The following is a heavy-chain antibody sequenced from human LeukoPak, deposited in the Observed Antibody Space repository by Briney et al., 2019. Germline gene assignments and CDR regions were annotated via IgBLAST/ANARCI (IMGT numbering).Heavy chain of an antibody. J-gene: IGHJ6*03. D-gene: IGHD3-22*01. CDR2: ISYDGSNK. CDR1: GFTFSRYA. V-gene: IGHV3-30-3*01. CDR3: AREVRRGYYYYMDV. Sequence: GGSLRLSCAASGFTFSRYAMHWVRQAPGKGLEWVAVISYDGSNKYYADSVKGRFTISRDNSKNTLYLQMNSLRAEDTAVYYCAREVRRGYYYYMDVWGKGTTVTVSS.